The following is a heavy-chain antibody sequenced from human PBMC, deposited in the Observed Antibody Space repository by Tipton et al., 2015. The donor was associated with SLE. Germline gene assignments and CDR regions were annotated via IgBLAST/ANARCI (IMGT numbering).Heavy chain of an antibody. CDR2: IYYSGST. CDR3: ARISPLLYCGGDCYYYYYMDV. D-gene: IGHD2-21*01. CDR1: GGSISSGGYY. J-gene: IGHJ6*03. Sequence: TLSPTCTVSGGSISSGGYYWSWIRQHPGKGLEWIGYIYYSGSTYYNPSLKSRVTISVDTSKNQFSLKLSSVTAADTAVYYCARISPLLYCGGDCYYYYYMDVWGKGTTVTVSS. V-gene: IGHV4-31*03.